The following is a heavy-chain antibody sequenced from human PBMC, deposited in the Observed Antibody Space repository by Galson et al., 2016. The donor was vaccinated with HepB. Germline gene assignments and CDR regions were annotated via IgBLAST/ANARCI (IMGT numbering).Heavy chain of an antibody. D-gene: IGHD3-3*01. CDR1: GGSIKTYY. J-gene: IGHJ4*02. CDR2: VYYSGAT. V-gene: IGHV4-59*01. Sequence: TLSLTCTVSGGSIKTYYWTWIRQSPGKGLEWIGYVYYSGATNYNPSLESRVTISIDTSKNQFSLKLTSVPAADTAVYYCARVVGGYDFWSGRGYFDYWGQGTLVTVSS. CDR3: ARVVGGYDFWSGRGYFDY.